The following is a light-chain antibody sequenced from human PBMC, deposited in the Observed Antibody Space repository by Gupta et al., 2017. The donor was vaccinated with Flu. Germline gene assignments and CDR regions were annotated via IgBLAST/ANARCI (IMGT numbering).Light chain of an antibody. CDR1: SLRSYY. CDR3: NSWDGSDNHYV. J-gene: IGLJ1*01. V-gene: IGLV3-19*01. Sequence: SSELTQDPAVSVSLGQTVRITCQGDSLRSYYASWYQNKPGQAPLLVIYGRNNRPSGIPDRFSGSTSGDTAPLTITGAQAEDAADYYCNSWDGSDNHYVFGTGTKVTVL. CDR2: GRN.